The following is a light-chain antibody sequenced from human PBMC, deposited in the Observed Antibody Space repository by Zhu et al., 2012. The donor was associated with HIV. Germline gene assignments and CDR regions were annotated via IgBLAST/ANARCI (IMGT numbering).Light chain of an antibody. CDR2: GAS. CDR1: QSVSSSY. CDR3: QQYGSSQT. J-gene: IGKJ1*01. Sequence: EIVLTQSPGTLSLSPGERATLSCRASQSVSSSYLAWYQQKSGQAPRLLIYGASNRATGTPDRFSGSGSGTDFTLTISRLEPEDFAVYYCQQYGSSQTFGQGTKVEIK. V-gene: IGKV3-20*01.